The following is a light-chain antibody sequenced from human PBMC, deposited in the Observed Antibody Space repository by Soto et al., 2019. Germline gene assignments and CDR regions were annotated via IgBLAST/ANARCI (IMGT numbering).Light chain of an antibody. CDR3: QQYANWPPT. CDR2: GAS. Sequence: DMVMTQSPATLSVSPGERATLSCRATQSVSSDLAWYQQKPGQAPRLLIYGASTRATDIAGRFSGSGSGTEFTLTLSSLQSEDSAVYYCQQYANWPPTFGQGTKLEI. CDR1: QSVSSD. V-gene: IGKV3-15*01. J-gene: IGKJ2*01.